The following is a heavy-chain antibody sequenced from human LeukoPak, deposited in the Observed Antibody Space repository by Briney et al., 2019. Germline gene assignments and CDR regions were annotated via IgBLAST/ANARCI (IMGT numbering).Heavy chain of an antibody. V-gene: IGHV3-30-3*01. CDR2: ISFGGSNK. D-gene: IGHD4-17*01. J-gene: IGHJ3*02. Sequence: PGGSLRLSCAASEFTFSSYTMHWVRQAPGKRLEWVALISFGGSNKYYADSVKGRFTISRDNSKNTLYLQMNSLRAEDTAVYYCARCNDYGDYSSAFDIWGQGTMVTVSS. CDR1: EFTFSSYT. CDR3: ARCNDYGDYSSAFDI.